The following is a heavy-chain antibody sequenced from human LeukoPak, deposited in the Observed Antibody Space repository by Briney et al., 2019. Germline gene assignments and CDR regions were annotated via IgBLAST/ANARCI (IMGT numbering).Heavy chain of an antibody. V-gene: IGHV4-31*03. CDR3: ASDVSSAFPNRFDP. CDR1: GDSISSRTYY. CDR2: IWNSGNT. Sequence: PPQTLSLTCSVSGDSISSRTYYWTWIRHHPEKGREWIGYIWNSGNTNYNPSPKSRVTISVDTSKNQFSLKLASVTAAEQAPYYCASDVSSAFPNRFDPWGQGILVIVSS. D-gene: IGHD6-6*01. J-gene: IGHJ5*02.